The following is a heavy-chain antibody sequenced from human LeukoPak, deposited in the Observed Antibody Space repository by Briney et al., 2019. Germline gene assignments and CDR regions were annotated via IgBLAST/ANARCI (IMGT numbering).Heavy chain of an antibody. CDR1: GFTFSSYA. CDR3: ARDPAVAGPGDY. D-gene: IGHD6-19*01. V-gene: IGHV3-30*04. Sequence: GGSLRLSCTASGFTFSSYAMHWVRQAPGKGLEWVAVISYDGSNIYYADSVKGRFTISRDNSKNTLYLQMNSLRAEDTAVYYCARDPAVAGPGDYWGQGTLVSVSS. J-gene: IGHJ4*02. CDR2: ISYDGSNI.